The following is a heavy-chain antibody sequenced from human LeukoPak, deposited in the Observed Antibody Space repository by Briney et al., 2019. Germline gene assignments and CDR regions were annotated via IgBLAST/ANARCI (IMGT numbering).Heavy chain of an antibody. V-gene: IGHV1-46*01. CDR1: GYTFTSYY. CDR3: ARWGGFTFDY. CDR2: INPSGGST. D-gene: IGHD3-16*01. Sequence: ASVKVSCKASGYTFTSYYMHWVRQAPGQGLEWMGIINPSGGSTSYAQKFQGRVTMTRDTSISTAYMELSRLRSDDTAVYYCARWGGFTFDYWGQGTLVTISS. J-gene: IGHJ4*02.